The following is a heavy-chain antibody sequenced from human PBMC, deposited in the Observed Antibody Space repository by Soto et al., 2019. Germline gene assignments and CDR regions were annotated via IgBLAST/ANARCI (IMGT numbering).Heavy chain of an antibody. Sequence: EVQMVESGGGLVQPGESLKLSCAASGFGFSGSAIHWVSQAPGKGLEWIGRIRSKQANYATVFAESVRGRFNISRDDSEKMADVQMNTLEPEDTAVYYCTSVVANPSDAFDVWGQGTVVTVYS. D-gene: IGHD2-21*01. CDR3: TSVVANPSDAFDV. J-gene: IGHJ3*01. CDR1: GFGFSGSA. CDR2: IRSKQANYAT. V-gene: IGHV3-73*02.